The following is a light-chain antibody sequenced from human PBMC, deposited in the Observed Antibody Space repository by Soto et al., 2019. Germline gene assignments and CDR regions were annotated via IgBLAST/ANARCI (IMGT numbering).Light chain of an antibody. CDR1: QSVSSK. V-gene: IGKV3-15*01. J-gene: IGKJ2*01. CDR3: QQYNMWPHT. CDR2: GAF. Sequence: ERVMTQSPATLSVSPGERVTLSCRASQSVSSKLAWFQQKPGQAPRLLIYGAFTRATGIPTRFSGSGSGTEFTLTISSLQSEDFAVYYCQQYNMWPHTFGQGTKVDIK.